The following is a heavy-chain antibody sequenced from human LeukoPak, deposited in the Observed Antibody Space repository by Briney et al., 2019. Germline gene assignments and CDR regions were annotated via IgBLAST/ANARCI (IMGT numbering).Heavy chain of an antibody. CDR1: GGSISSSSYY. V-gene: IGHV4-39*07. CDR3: ARNYYDSSGYTLDY. CDR2: IYYSGST. D-gene: IGHD3-22*01. J-gene: IGHJ4*02. Sequence: SETLSVTCTVSGGSISSSSYYWGWIRQPPGKGLEWIGSIYYSGSTYYNPSLKSRVTISVDTSKNQFSLKLSSVTAADTAVYYRARNYYDSSGYTLDYWGQGTLVTVSS.